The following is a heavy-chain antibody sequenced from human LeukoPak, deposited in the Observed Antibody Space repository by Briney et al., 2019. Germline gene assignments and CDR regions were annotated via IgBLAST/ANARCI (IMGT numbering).Heavy chain of an antibody. D-gene: IGHD4-17*01. Sequence: SETLSLTCTVSGDSVSSYYWSWIRQPPGKGPEWIGYNSYSGSTNYNPSLKSRVTISVDTSKNQFSLKMSSVTAADTAVYYCARNGGDYVFDYWGQGTLVTVSS. CDR1: GDSVSSYY. CDR3: ARNGGDYVFDY. CDR2: NSYSGST. J-gene: IGHJ4*02. V-gene: IGHV4-59*02.